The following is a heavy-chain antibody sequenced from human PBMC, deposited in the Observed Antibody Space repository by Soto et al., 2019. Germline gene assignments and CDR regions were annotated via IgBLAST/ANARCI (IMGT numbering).Heavy chain of an antibody. Sequence: ASVKVSCKASGYTFTSYGISWVRQAPGQGIEWMGWISAYNVNTNYAQKLQGRVTMTTDTSTSTAYMELRSLRSDDTAVYYCASTDIVARIAAFDIWGQGTMVTVSS. J-gene: IGHJ3*02. CDR2: ISAYNVNT. V-gene: IGHV1-18*01. CDR3: ASTDIVARIAAFDI. D-gene: IGHD5-12*01. CDR1: GYTFTSYG.